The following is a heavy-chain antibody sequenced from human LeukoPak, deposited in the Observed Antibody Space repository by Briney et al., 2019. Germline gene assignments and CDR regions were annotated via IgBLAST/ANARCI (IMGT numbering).Heavy chain of an antibody. V-gene: IGHV3-9*01. CDR2: ISWNSGSI. J-gene: IGHJ4*02. CDR1: GFTFDDYA. CDR3: AKDIGEQQLGNFDY. Sequence: GRSLRLSCAASGFTFDDYAMHWVQQAPGKGLEWVSGISWNSGSIGYADSVKGRFTISRDNAKNSLYLQMNSLRAEDTALYYCAKDIGEQQLGNFDYWGQGTLVTVSS. D-gene: IGHD6-13*01.